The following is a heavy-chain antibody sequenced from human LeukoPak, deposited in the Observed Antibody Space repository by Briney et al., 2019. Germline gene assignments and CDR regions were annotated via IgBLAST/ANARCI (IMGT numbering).Heavy chain of an antibody. CDR1: GVSISTYY. CDR3: ARAPEYSSTSDHYCYYMDV. CDR2: IYYSGNT. V-gene: IGHV4-59*01. Sequence: NPSETVPHLCTVSGVSISTYYWSWIRQPPGKGLEWIGNIYYSGNTKQNPFLRTRGTIIVDTSKNQFSLKLSSVTAADTAVYFCARAPEYSSTSDHYCYYMDVWGKAITVVVSS. D-gene: IGHD6-6*01. J-gene: IGHJ6*03.